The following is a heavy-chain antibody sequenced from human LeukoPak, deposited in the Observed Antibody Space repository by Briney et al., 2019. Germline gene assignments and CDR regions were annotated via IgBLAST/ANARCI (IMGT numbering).Heavy chain of an antibody. D-gene: IGHD3-22*01. CDR2: ISQDGSNQ. Sequence: GKSLRLSCEASGLSFRDYAMHWVRQAPGRGLEWVAVISQDGSNQNYADSVRDRVTISRDNSKNTLFLQMFTLKTEDTAVHFCVRGRADSSAYYWGPFDLWGQGALVAVSA. J-gene: IGHJ4*02. CDR3: VRGRADSSAYYWGPFDL. V-gene: IGHV3-30*04. CDR1: GLSFRDYA.